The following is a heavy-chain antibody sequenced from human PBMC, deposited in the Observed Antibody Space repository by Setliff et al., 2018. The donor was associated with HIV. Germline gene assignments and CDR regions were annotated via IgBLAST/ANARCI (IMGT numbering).Heavy chain of an antibody. CDR1: GDSISTYC. Sequence: SETLSLTCTVSGDSISTYCWSWIRQPPGEGLEWIGEINHAGSTNFNPSLKGRVTISVDMSKRQFSLHLTSVTAADTAVYYCATLSGPVDHWGQGTLVTVSS. J-gene: IGHJ4*02. V-gene: IGHV4-34*01. CDR3: ATLSGPVDH. CDR2: INHAGST. D-gene: IGHD3-3*01.